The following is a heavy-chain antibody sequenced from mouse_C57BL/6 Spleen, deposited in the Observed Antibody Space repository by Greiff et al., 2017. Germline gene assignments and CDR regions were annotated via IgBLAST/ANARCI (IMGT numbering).Heavy chain of an antibody. CDR1: GYTFTSYW. J-gene: IGHJ2*01. CDR2: IDPSDSYT. V-gene: IGHV1-69*01. D-gene: IGHD2-12*01. Sequence: QVQLQQSGAELVMPGASVKLSCKASGYTFTSYWMPWVKQRPGQGLEWIGDIDPSDSYTNYNRKFKGKATLTVDTSSSTAYMQLSSLTSEDSAVYYWARNLSYFYLDDWGPGTTLTVSS. CDR3: ARNLSYFYLDD.